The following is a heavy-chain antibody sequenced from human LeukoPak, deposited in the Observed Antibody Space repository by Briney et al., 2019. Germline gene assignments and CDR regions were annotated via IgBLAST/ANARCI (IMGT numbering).Heavy chain of an antibody. CDR1: GESFSGFD. D-gene: IGHD2-2*01. Sequence: PSETLSLTCAVYGESFSGFDWSWLRQSPGKGLEWIGEINHSGSTNYNPSLKSRFTISVDTSKNQCSLKLSSVTAADTAVYYCARVVPAAISMDVWGQGTTVTVSS. CDR2: INHSGST. V-gene: IGHV4-34*01. J-gene: IGHJ6*02. CDR3: ARVVPAAISMDV.